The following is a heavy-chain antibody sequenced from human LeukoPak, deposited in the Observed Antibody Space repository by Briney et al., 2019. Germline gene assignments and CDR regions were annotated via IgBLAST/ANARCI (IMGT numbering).Heavy chain of an antibody. CDR3: ARDTVLWFGENSFDY. V-gene: IGHV3-30-3*01. CDR2: ISYDGSNK. J-gene: IGHJ4*02. Sequence: GGSLRLSCAASGFTFSSYAMHWARQAPGKGLEWVAVISYDGSNKYYADSVKGRFTISRDNSKNTLYLQMNSLRAEDTAVYYCARDTVLWFGENSFDYWGQGTLVTVSS. CDR1: GFTFSSYA. D-gene: IGHD3-10*01.